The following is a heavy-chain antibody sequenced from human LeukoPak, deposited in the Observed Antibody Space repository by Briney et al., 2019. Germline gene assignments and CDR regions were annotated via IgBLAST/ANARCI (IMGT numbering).Heavy chain of an antibody. CDR3: ARIDIVATGGWLDP. V-gene: IGHV4-34*01. Sequence: PSETLSLTCAVYGGSISGYYWTWIRQPPRKRLEWSGEINHSGSTNYNPSLKSRVTISVDTTKNQFSLKLSSVTAADTAVYYCARIDIVATGGWLDPWGQGTLVIVSS. CDR1: GGSISGYY. J-gene: IGHJ5*02. CDR2: INHSGST. D-gene: IGHD5-12*01.